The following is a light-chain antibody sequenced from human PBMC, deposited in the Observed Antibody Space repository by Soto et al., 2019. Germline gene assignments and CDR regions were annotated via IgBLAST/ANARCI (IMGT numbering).Light chain of an antibody. V-gene: IGKV1-39*01. CDR3: QQSYSTPYS. CDR2: VAS. CDR1: QSISSY. J-gene: IGKJ2*03. Sequence: DIQMTQSPFSLSASVGDRVTITCRASQSISSYLNWYQQRPGKAPKLLIHVASSLQSGVPSRFGGSGSGTDFTLTISSLQPEDFATYYCQQSYSTPYSFGQGTKLEIK.